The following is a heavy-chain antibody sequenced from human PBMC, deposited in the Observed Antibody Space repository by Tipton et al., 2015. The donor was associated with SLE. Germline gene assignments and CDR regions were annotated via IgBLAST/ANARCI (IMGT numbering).Heavy chain of an antibody. D-gene: IGHD6-6*01. Sequence: RSLRLSCAASGFTFSSYGMHWVRQAPGKGLEWVAVISYDGSNKYYADSVKGRFTISRDNSKNTLYLQMNSLRAEDTAVYYCAKEGKWQLAAHFDYWGQGTLVTVSS. CDR1: GFTFSSYG. CDR3: AKEGKWQLAAHFDY. V-gene: IGHV3-30*18. J-gene: IGHJ4*02. CDR2: ISYDGSNK.